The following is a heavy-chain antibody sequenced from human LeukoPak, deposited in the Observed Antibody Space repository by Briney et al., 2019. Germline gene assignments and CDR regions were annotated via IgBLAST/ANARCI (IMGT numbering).Heavy chain of an antibody. J-gene: IGHJ6*04. Sequence: SQTLSLTCTVSGGSISSGGYYWGWIRQPPGRGLEWIGYIYYSGSTYYNPSLKTRVTISVDTSKTHFTWKLRSVNARKKAVYSCPRAAIVVVPAARDGMDVSGKGTTVTASS. D-gene: IGHD2-2*01. V-gene: IGHV4-30-4*01. CDR1: GGSISSGGYY. CDR3: PRAAIVVVPAARDGMDV. CDR2: IYYSGST.